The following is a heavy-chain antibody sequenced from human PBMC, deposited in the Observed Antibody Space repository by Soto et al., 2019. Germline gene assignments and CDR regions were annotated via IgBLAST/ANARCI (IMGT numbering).Heavy chain of an antibody. CDR2: IYYSGST. CDR1: GGSISSYY. J-gene: IGHJ4*02. D-gene: IGHD6-19*01. CDR3: ARHSSGWSYSFDY. V-gene: IGHV4-59*08. Sequence: SETLSLTCTVSGGSISSYYWSWIRQPPGKGLEWIGYIYYSGSTNYNPSLKSRVTISVDTSKNQFSLKLSSVTAADTAVYYCARHSSGWSYSFDYWGQGTLVTVSS.